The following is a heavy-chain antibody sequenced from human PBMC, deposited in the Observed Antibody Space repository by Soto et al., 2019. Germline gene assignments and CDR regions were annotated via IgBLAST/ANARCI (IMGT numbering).Heavy chain of an antibody. J-gene: IGHJ3*02. CDR1: GFTFSSYA. CDR2: ISYDGSNK. D-gene: IGHD1-26*01. Sequence: QVQLVESGGGVVQPGRSLRLSCAASGFTFSSYAMHWVRQAPGKGLEWVAVISYDGSNKYYADSVKGRFTISRDNSKNTLYLQMNRLRAEDAAAYYCPRPTRELSDAFDIWGQGTMVTVSS. CDR3: PRPTRELSDAFDI. V-gene: IGHV3-30-3*01.